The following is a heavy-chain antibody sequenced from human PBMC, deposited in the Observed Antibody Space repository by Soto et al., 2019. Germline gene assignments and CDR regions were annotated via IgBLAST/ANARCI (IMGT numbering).Heavy chain of an antibody. Sequence: SETLSLTCTVSGGSISSGGYYWSWLRQHPGKGLEWIGYVHYSGSTYYNPSLKSRATISVDTSKNQFSLKLSSVTAADTAVYYCARDTSEGGDAFDIWGQGTMVNVSS. V-gene: IGHV4-31*03. CDR1: GGSISSGGYY. J-gene: IGHJ3*02. D-gene: IGHD1-26*01. CDR2: VHYSGST. CDR3: ARDTSEGGDAFDI.